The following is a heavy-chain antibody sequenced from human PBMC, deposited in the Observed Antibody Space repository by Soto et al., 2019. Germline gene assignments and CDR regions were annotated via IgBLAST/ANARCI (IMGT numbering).Heavy chain of an antibody. CDR3: VREVDTSLAPALDV. Sequence: QVQLVESGGGVVQPGRSLRLSCAASGFTFKHYAMHWVRQAPAKGLEWVAVMSSDAINKYYADSVQGRFTISGDSSENTLYLQMNSLRLEDTAVYYCVREVDTSLAPALDVWGQGTTVTVSS. CDR1: GFTFKHYA. J-gene: IGHJ6*02. V-gene: IGHV3-30-3*01. D-gene: IGHD5-18*01. CDR2: MSSDAINK.